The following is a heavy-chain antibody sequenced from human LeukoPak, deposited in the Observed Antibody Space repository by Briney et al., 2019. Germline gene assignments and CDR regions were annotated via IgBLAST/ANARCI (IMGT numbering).Heavy chain of an antibody. Sequence: PGGSLRLSCAASGFTFSSYAMSWVRQAPGKGLEWVSTVSGGGGTTYYADSVKGHFTISRDNSKNTLFLQMNSLRAEDTAIYYCAKDMGYCSSATCYGLDYWGQGTLVTVSS. J-gene: IGHJ4*02. V-gene: IGHV3-23*01. CDR2: VSGGGGTT. CDR3: AKDMGYCSSATCYGLDY. CDR1: GFTFSSYA. D-gene: IGHD2-2*01.